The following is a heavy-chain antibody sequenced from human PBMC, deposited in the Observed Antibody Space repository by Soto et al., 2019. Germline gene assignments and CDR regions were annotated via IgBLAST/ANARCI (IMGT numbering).Heavy chain of an antibody. V-gene: IGHV5-51*01. D-gene: IGHD1-1*01. CDR1: GYSFTSCW. CDR2: IYPGDSDT. CDR3: ARDPHFTATAYDE. Sequence: GESLKISCKGSGYSFTSCWIGWVRQMPGKGLEWMGIIYPGDSDTRYSPSFQGQVTISADKSISTAYLQWSSLKASDTAMYYCARDPHFTATAYDERGQRTLVPVSS. J-gene: IGHJ4*02.